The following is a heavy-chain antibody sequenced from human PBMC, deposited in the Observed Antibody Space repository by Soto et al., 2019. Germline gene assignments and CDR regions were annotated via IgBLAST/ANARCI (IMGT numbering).Heavy chain of an antibody. CDR2: IIPKFGTT. Sequence: QVQLVQSGAEVKKPGSSVKVSCKASGGTFSTYGINWVRLAPGQGLEWMGWIIPKFGTTKNAQKFQGRVTLTAGESTNTAYMELKYLRSEDTAVYFCAREVDPYYGGNSLSLDYWGQGTLVTVSS. V-gene: IGHV1-69*13. CDR1: GGTFSTYG. J-gene: IGHJ4*02. D-gene: IGHD4-17*01. CDR3: AREVDPYYGGNSLSLDY.